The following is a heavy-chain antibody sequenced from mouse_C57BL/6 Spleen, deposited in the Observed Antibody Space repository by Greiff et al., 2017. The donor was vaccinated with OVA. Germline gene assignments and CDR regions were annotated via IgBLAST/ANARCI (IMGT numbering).Heavy chain of an antibody. J-gene: IGHJ3*01. V-gene: IGHV1-54*01. CDR1: GYAFTNYL. Sequence: QVQLQQSGAELVRPGTSVKVSCKASGYAFTNYLIEWVKQRPGQGLEWIGVINPGSGGTNYNEKFKGKATLTADKSSSTAYMQLSSLTSEDSAVYFCARTGLGGWFAYWGQGTLVTVSA. D-gene: IGHD4-1*01. CDR2: INPGSGGT. CDR3: ARTGLGGWFAY.